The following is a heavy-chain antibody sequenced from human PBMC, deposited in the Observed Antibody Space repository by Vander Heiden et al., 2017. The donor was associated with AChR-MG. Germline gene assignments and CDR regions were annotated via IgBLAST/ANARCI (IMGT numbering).Heavy chain of an antibody. Sequence: EVHLVQSGAEVRKPGESLRISCKASGHSFTSYRINWVRQMPGKGLEWMGRIGPRDSYSNYNPSFQGHVTISADKSITTAYLQWSSMKASDTAVYYCARQGLESTTWGQGTLVIVSS. CDR2: IGPRDSYS. V-gene: IGHV5-10-1*03. J-gene: IGHJ4*02. CDR1: GHSFTSYR. CDR3: ARQGLESTT. D-gene: IGHD1-1*01.